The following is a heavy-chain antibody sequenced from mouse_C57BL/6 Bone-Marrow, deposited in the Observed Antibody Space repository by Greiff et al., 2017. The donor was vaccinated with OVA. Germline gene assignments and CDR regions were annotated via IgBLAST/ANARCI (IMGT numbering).Heavy chain of an antibody. CDR2: IDPSDSYT. V-gene: IGHV1-50*01. CDR3: ARTGFAY. Sequence: VQLQQPGAELVKPGASVKLSCKASGSTFPSYWMQWVKQRPGQGLEWIGEIDPSDSYTNYNQKFKGKATLTVDTSSSTAYMQLSSLTSEDSAVYYCARTGFAYWGQGTLVTVSA. J-gene: IGHJ3*01. CDR1: GSTFPSYW.